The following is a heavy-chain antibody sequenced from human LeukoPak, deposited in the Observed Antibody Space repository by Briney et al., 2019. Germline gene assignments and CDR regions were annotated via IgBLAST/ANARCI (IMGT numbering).Heavy chain of an antibody. CDR1: GGTFSSYA. CDR2: IIPIFGTA. Sequence: ASVKVSCKASGGTFSSYAISWVRQAPGQRLEWMGGIIPIFGTANYAQKFQGRVTITTDESTSTAYMELSSLRSEDTAVYYCARDLTPVLRAFDIWGQGTMVTVSS. V-gene: IGHV1-69*05. J-gene: IGHJ3*02. D-gene: IGHD2-15*01. CDR3: ARDLTPVLRAFDI.